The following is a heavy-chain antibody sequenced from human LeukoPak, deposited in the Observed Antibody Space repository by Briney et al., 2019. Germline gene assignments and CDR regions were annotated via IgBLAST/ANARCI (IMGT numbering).Heavy chain of an antibody. D-gene: IGHD3-9*01. V-gene: IGHV4-39*01. Sequence: PSETLSLTCSVSGGSISSTTYYWGWIRQPPGKGLEWIGSMSFIGSTYYNPSLKSRVTISVHMSKNHFSLKLSSVTAADTAVYYCARHRRHYDILTGYYAGHSDIWGQGTMVTVSS. J-gene: IGHJ3*02. CDR3: ARHRRHYDILTGYYAGHSDI. CDR1: GGSISSTTYY. CDR2: MSFIGST.